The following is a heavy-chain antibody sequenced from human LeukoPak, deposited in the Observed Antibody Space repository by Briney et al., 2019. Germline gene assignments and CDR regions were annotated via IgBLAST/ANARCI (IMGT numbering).Heavy chain of an antibody. Sequence: GGSLRLSCAASGFTFSSYGMHWVRQAPGKGLEWVAVIWYDGSNKYYADSVKGRFTISRDNSKNTLYLQMNSLRAEDTAMYYCAKGTKPVMTIPDYWGQGILVTVSS. CDR1: GFTFSSYG. D-gene: IGHD1/OR15-1a*01. V-gene: IGHV3-33*06. CDR2: IWYDGSNK. CDR3: AKGTKPVMTIPDY. J-gene: IGHJ4*02.